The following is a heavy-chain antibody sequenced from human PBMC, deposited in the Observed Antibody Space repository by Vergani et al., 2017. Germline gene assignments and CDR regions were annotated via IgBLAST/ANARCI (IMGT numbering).Heavy chain of an antibody. J-gene: IGHJ2*01. V-gene: IGHV5-51*01. CDR1: GYSFTNYW. CDR2: IYPGDSDS. Sequence: EVQLVQSGAEVKKPGEFVKISCKGSGYSFTNYWIGWVRQMPGKGLEWMGIIYPGDSDSRYSPSFQGQVTISADKSIYTAYLQWSSLKASDTAMYYCARLSPNWYFDLWGRGTLVTVSS. CDR3: ARLSPNWYFDL.